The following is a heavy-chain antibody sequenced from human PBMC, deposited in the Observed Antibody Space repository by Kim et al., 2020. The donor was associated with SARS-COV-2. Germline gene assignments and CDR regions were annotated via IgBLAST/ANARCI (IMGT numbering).Heavy chain of an antibody. Sequence: GESLKISCKGSGYSFTSYWISWVRQMPGKGLEWMGRIDPSDSYTNYSPSFQGHVTISADKSISTAYLQWSSLKASDTAMYYCATEFARLFDYYYYGMDVWGQGTTVTVSS. D-gene: IGHD3-10*01. V-gene: IGHV5-10-1*01. CDR1: GYSFTSYW. J-gene: IGHJ6*02. CDR2: IDPSDSYT. CDR3: ATEFARLFDYYYYGMDV.